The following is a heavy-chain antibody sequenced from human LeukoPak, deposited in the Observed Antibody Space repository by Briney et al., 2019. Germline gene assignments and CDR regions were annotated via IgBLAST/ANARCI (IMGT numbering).Heavy chain of an antibody. V-gene: IGHV3-74*01. J-gene: IGHJ4*02. D-gene: IGHD3-22*01. CDR3: ARDQKPYYYDSSGYYPDY. CDR1: GFTFSSYW. CDR2: INSDGSST. Sequence: GGSLRLSCAASGFTFSSYWMHWVRQAPGKGLVWVSRINSDGSSTSYADSVKGRFTISRDNAKNTLYLQMNSLRAEDTAVYYCARDQKPYYYDSSGYYPDYWGQGTLVTVSS.